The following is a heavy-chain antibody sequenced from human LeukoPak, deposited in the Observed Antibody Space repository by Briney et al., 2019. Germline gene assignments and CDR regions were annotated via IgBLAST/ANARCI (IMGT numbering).Heavy chain of an antibody. D-gene: IGHD1-26*01. CDR1: GFIFSNYG. J-gene: IGHJ4*02. Sequence: GRSLRLSCAASGFIFSNYGTSWVRQAPGKGLEWVAVIWFDGSNKYYADSVKGRFTISRDNSENTLSLQMDSLRADDTAVYYCARKGGSFNFDYWGQGTLVTVSS. CDR2: IWFDGSNK. CDR3: ARKGGSFNFDY. V-gene: IGHV3-33*01.